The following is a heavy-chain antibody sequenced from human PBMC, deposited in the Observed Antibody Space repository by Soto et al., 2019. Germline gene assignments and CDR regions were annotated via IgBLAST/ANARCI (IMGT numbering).Heavy chain of an antibody. CDR3: ARVGCSASCFSDWFDP. D-gene: IGHD2-2*01. J-gene: IGHJ5*02. CDR1: GFTFSDYY. CDR2: ISGSGDTI. Sequence: LRLSCAASGFTFSDYYMHWIRQAPGKGLEWVSYISGSGDTIHYADSVQGRFTISRDNAKSSLYLQMSSLRAEDTAVYYCARVGCSASCFSDWFDPWGQGTLVTVSS. V-gene: IGHV3-11*01.